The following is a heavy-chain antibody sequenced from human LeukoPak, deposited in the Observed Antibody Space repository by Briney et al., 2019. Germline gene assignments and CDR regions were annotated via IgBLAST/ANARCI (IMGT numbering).Heavy chain of an antibody. J-gene: IGHJ4*02. V-gene: IGHV1-69*13. CDR2: IIPIFGTA. CDR1: GGTFSSYA. Sequence: ASVKVSCKASGGTFSSYAISWVRQAPGQGLEWMGGIIPIFGTANYAQKFQGRVTITADESTSTAYMELSSLRSEDAAVYYCAMHDYGDYALDGWGQGTLVTVSS. D-gene: IGHD4-17*01. CDR3: AMHDYGDYALDG.